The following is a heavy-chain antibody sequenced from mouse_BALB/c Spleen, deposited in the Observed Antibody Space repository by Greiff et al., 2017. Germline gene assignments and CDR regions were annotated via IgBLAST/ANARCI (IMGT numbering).Heavy chain of an antibody. V-gene: IGHV2-4-1*01. CDR1: GFSLTSYG. CDR2: IWSGGST. J-gene: IGHJ1*01. CDR3: ARNWYGNYGVGWYFDV. D-gene: IGHD2-10*02. Sequence: VQLVESGPGLVQPSQSLSITCTVSGFSLTSYGVHWVRQSPGKGLEWLGVIWSGGSTDYNAAFISRLSISKDNSKSQVFFKMNSLQADDTAIYYCARNWYGNYGVGWYFDVWGAGTTVTVSS.